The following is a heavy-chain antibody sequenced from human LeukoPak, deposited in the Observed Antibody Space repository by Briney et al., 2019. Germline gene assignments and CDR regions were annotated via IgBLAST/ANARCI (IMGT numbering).Heavy chain of an antibody. CDR3: ARDLSFDWFPYYFDY. Sequence: GGSLRPSCAASGFTFSSYSMNWVRQAPGKGLEWVSYISSSSSTIYYADSVKGRFTISRDNAKNSLYLQMNSLRAEDTAVYYCARDLSFDWFPYYFDYWGQGILVTVSS. D-gene: IGHD3-9*01. J-gene: IGHJ4*02. CDR2: ISSSSSTI. V-gene: IGHV3-48*04. CDR1: GFTFSSYS.